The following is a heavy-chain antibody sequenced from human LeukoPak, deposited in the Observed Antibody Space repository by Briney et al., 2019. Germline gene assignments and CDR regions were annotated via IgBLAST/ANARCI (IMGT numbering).Heavy chain of an antibody. CDR1: GFTFSSYA. CDR3: ARKPALGVGDY. Sequence: GGSLRLSCAASGFTFSSYAMHWVRQAPGKGLEWVAVISYDGSNKYYADSVKGRFTISRDNSKNTLYLQMNSLRAEDTAVYCCARKPALGVGDYWGQGTLVTVSS. V-gene: IGHV3-30-3*01. J-gene: IGHJ4*02. CDR2: ISYDGSNK. D-gene: IGHD2-15*01.